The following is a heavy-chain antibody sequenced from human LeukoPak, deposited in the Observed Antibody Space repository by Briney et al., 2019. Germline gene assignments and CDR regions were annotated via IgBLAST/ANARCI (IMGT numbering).Heavy chain of an antibody. V-gene: IGHV3-11*01. Sequence: KPGRSLRLSCAASGFTLSDYYMSCISQAPGMGLEWVSYISAGGSTISYADSVKGRFIISTDNAKDSLYLQMNSLRAEDTALYYCATHTIAGYRRGLDYWGQGTLVTVSS. CDR2: ISAGGSTI. CDR3: ATHTIAGYRRGLDY. CDR1: GFTLSDYY. D-gene: IGHD6-13*01. J-gene: IGHJ4*02.